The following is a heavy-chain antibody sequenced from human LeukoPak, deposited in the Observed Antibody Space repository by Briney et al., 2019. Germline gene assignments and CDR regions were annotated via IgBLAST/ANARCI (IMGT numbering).Heavy chain of an antibody. V-gene: IGHV1-69*05. D-gene: IGHD2-15*01. CDR1: GGTFSSYA. CDR3: AEGGYCSGGSCYSLSG. Sequence: SVKVSCKASGGTFSSYAISWVRQAPGQGLEWMGRIIPTFGTANYAQKFQGRVTITTDESTSTAYMELSSLRSEDTAVYYCAEGGYCSGGSCYSLSGWGQGTLVTVSS. CDR2: IIPTFGTA. J-gene: IGHJ4*02.